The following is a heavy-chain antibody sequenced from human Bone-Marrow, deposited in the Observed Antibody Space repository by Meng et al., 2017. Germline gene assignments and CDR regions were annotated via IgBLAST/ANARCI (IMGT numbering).Heavy chain of an antibody. CDR3: ARTSDTAAGYYYYYGMDV. Sequence: SETLSLTCTVSGGSISSYYWSWIRQPPGEGLEWIGYIYYSGSTNYNPSLKSRVTISVDTSKNQFSLKLSSVTAADTAVYYCARTSDTAAGYYYYYGMDVWGQGTTVTVSS. CDR1: GGSISSYY. CDR2: IYYSGST. V-gene: IGHV4-59*01. J-gene: IGHJ6*02. D-gene: IGHD5-18*01.